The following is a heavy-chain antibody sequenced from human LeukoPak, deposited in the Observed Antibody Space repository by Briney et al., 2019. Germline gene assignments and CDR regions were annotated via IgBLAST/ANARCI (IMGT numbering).Heavy chain of an antibody. CDR1: GGSISPYY. V-gene: IGHV4-4*07. CDR2: IHSGGTT. J-gene: IGHJ4*02. Sequence: KPSETLSLTCTVSGGSISPYYWTWIRQSAGKGLEYIGRIHSGGTTNHNPSLASRITLSVDTSKNQVSLKLSSVTAADTAVYYCARGRAGGSSSWYFLDYWGQGTLVTVSS. CDR3: ARGRAGGSSSWYFLDY. D-gene: IGHD6-13*01.